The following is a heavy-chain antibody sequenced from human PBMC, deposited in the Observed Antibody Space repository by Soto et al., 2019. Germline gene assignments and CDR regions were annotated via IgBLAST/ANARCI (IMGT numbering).Heavy chain of an antibody. CDR3: ARDRDYGGKGVLDY. Sequence: QVQLVESGGGVVQPGRSLRLSCAASGFTFSSYGMHWVRQAPGKGLEWVAVIWYDGSNKYYADSVKGRFTISRDNSKNTLYLQMNSLRAEDTAVSYCARDRDYGGKGVLDYWGQGTLVTVSS. D-gene: IGHD4-17*01. CDR2: IWYDGSNK. CDR1: GFTFSSYG. J-gene: IGHJ4*02. V-gene: IGHV3-33*01.